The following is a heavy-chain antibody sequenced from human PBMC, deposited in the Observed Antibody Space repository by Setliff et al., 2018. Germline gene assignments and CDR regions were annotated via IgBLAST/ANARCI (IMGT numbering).Heavy chain of an antibody. Sequence: SETLSLTCTVSGGSVKSHYWSWIRQTPEKGLEWIGFVFYSGDTRYNPSLKSRVTVSVDTSMNQFSLNLNSVTAADTAVYYCARDRTYYASGTYTRWFDYWGQGSLVTVSS. J-gene: IGHJ4*02. V-gene: IGHV4-59*02. CDR2: VFYSGDT. CDR1: GGSVKSHY. D-gene: IGHD3-10*01. CDR3: ARDRTYYASGTYTRWFDY.